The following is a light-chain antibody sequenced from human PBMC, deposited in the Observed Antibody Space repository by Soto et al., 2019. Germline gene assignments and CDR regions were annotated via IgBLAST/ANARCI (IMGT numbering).Light chain of an antibody. CDR3: MQTLQSRT. J-gene: IGKJ1*01. Sequence: DIVMTQSPLSLPVTPGEPASISCRSSQSLVHSNGYNYLDWYLQKPGQSPQVLIYMGSNRASGVPDRFNGSGSGTDFTLKISRVEAEDVGVYYCMQTLQSRTFGQGTKVEI. V-gene: IGKV2-28*01. CDR1: QSLVHSNGYNY. CDR2: MGS.